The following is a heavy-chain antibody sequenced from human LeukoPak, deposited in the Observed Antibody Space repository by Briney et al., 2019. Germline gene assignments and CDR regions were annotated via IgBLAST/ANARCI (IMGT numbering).Heavy chain of an antibody. D-gene: IGHD5-18*01. CDR2: INPNSGGT. V-gene: IGHV1-2*02. J-gene: IGHJ4*02. CDR1: GYTFTGYY. CDR3: ARGDTAMDPLDY. Sequence: ASVKVSCKASGYTFTGYYMHWVRQAPGQGLEWMGWINPNSGGTNYAQKFQGRITMTRDTSISTAYMELSRLRSDDTAVYYCARGDTAMDPLDYWGQGTLVTVSS.